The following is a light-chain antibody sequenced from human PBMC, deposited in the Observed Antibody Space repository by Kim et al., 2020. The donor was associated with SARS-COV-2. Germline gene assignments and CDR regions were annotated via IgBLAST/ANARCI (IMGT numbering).Light chain of an antibody. J-gene: IGKJ4*01. Sequence: VLTQSSATLSLSPGERATLSCRANESVNNYLAWYRQKPGQAPSLLIYEASNRASGIPARFSGSGSGTDFTLTISSLEPEDFAVYYCQQRSNWPLTFGGGTRLEIK. CDR3: QQRSNWPLT. V-gene: IGKV3-11*01. CDR1: ESVNNY. CDR2: EAS.